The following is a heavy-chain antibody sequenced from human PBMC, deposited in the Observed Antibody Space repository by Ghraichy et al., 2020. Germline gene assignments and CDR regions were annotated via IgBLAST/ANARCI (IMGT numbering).Heavy chain of an antibody. CDR2: ISGTTRGSLKT. V-gene: IGHV3-23*01. CDR3: AKALRDSSFDY. J-gene: IGHJ4*02. D-gene: IGHD3-16*01. Sequence: ETLSLTCATSGFTFSTYDMSWVRQAPGKGLEWVSAISGTTRGSLKTYYADSVKGRFTISRDDSKNALYLQMTSLRAEDSAVYFCAKALRDSSFDYWGLGTLVTVSS. CDR1: GFTFSTYD.